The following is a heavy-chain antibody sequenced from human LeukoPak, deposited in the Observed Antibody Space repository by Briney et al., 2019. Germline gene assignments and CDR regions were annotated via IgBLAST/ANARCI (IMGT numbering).Heavy chain of an antibody. CDR2: ISGSGRST. Sequence: TGGSLRLSCAASGFTFSSYAMSWVRQAPGKGLEWVSGISGSGRSTFYADSVKGRFTISRDNSKNMLYVQMKSLRAEDTAVYYCARDSVNSGILGWGQGTLVTVSS. CDR1: GFTFSSYA. CDR3: ARDSVNSGILG. V-gene: IGHV3-23*01. D-gene: IGHD1-1*01. J-gene: IGHJ4*02.